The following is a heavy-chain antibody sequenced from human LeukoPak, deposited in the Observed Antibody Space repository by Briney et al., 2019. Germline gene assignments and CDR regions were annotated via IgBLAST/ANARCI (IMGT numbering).Heavy chain of an antibody. Sequence: SETLSLTCTVSGGSIRNYYWSWIRQPPGKGLEWIGYIYYSGSTNYNPSLKSRVTISVDTSKNQFSLKLSSVTAADTAVYYCARGGYSYGYWTYYYYMDVWGKGTTVTVSS. CDR1: GGSIRNYY. CDR3: ARGGYSYGYWTYYYYMDV. V-gene: IGHV4-59*01. J-gene: IGHJ6*03. D-gene: IGHD5-18*01. CDR2: IYYSGST.